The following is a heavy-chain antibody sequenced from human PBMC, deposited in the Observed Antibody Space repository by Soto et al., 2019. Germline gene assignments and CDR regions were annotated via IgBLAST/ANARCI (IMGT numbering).Heavy chain of an antibody. CDR3: AIYTAMEPTFDY. Sequence: QVQLQESGPGLVKPSQTLSLTCTVSGGSISSGDYYWSWIRQPPGKGLEWIGYIYYSGSTYYNPSLKSRVTISVDTSKNQFSLKLNSVTAADSAVYYCAIYTAMEPTFDYWGQGTLVTVSS. CDR1: GGSISSGDYY. V-gene: IGHV4-30-4*01. J-gene: IGHJ4*02. D-gene: IGHD5-18*01. CDR2: IYYSGST.